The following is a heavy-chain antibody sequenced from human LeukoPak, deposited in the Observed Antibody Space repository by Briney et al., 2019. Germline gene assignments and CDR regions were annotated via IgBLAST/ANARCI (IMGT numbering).Heavy chain of an antibody. D-gene: IGHD5-18*01. V-gene: IGHV3-64*01. CDR3: ARGEAMVDF. Sequence: GGSLRLSCAASGFTFSSYAMHWVRQAPGKGLEYVSAISSNGGSTYYANSVKGRFTISRNNSKSTLYLQMGSLRTEDMAVYYCARGEAMVDFWGQGTLVTVSS. CDR2: ISSNGGST. J-gene: IGHJ4*02. CDR1: GFTFSSYA.